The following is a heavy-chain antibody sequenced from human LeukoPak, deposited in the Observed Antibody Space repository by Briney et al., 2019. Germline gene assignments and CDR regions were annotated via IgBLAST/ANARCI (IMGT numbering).Heavy chain of an antibody. CDR3: ARRHNSGWYSDY. D-gene: IGHD6-19*01. CDR1: GYSFSTSW. V-gene: IGHV5-51*01. J-gene: IGHJ4*02. CDR2: IYPGDSDT. Sequence: GESLKISCQGSGYSFSTSWIAWVLQMPGKGLEWMGIIYPGDSDTRYSPSLQGQVTISADKSISTAYLQWSSLQASDTAMYYCARRHNSGWYSDYWGQGTLVTVSS.